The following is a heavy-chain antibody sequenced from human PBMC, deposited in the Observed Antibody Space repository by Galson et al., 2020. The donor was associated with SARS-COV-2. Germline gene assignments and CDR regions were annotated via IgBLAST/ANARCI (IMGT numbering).Heavy chain of an antibody. Sequence: ASETLSLTCTVSDWSVSSAFSWGWIRQPPGKGLDWIGTIYPNGSTNYNPSLKSRLTISIDTPNNQFSLKLRSVSAADTAVYYCAREGVGITLVRGVVGGFDYWGQGNLVAVSS. CDR1: DWSVSSAFS. J-gene: IGHJ4*02. CDR3: AREGVGITLVRGVVGGFDY. V-gene: IGHV4-38-2*02. CDR2: IYPNGST. D-gene: IGHD3-10*01.